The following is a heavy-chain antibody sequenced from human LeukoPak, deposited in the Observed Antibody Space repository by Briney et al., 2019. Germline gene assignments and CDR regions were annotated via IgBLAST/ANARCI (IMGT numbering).Heavy chain of an antibody. CDR1: GFTVSSNY. V-gene: IGHV3-53*05. CDR3: AKGFSTTESALDY. J-gene: IGHJ4*02. Sequence: GGSLRLSCAASGFTVSSNYMSWVRQAPGKGLEWVSVIYSGGSTYYADSVKGRCTISRDNSKNTLYLQMNSLRAEDTAVYYCAKGFSTTESALDYWGQGTLLTVSS. CDR2: IYSGGST. D-gene: IGHD4-11*01.